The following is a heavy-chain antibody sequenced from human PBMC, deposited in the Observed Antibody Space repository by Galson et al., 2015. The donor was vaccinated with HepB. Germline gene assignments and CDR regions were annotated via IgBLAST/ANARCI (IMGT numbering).Heavy chain of an antibody. CDR3: AREGAITFGRVIVGYAFDI. CDR1: GFTFSSYW. Sequence: SLRLSCAASGFTFSSYWMHWVRQAPGKGLVWVSRINSDGSSTSYADSVKGRFTISRDNAKNTVYLQMNGLRAEDTAVYYCAREGAITFGRVIVGYAFDIWGQGTMVTVSS. CDR2: INSDGSST. J-gene: IGHJ3*02. D-gene: IGHD3-16*02. V-gene: IGHV3-74*01.